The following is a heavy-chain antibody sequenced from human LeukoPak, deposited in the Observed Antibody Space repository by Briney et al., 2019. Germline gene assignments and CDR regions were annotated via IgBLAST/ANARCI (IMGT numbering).Heavy chain of an antibody. V-gene: IGHV3-7*01. J-gene: IGHJ4*02. CDR2: IKQDGSEK. Sequence: PGESLRLSCAASGFTFSSYWMSWVRQAPGKGLEWVANIKQDGSEKYYVDSVKGRFTISRDNAKNSLYLQMNSLRAEDTAVYYCARVRYDFWSGYVDDYWGQGTLVTVSS. CDR1: GFTFSSYW. CDR3: ARVRYDFWSGYVDDY. D-gene: IGHD3-3*01.